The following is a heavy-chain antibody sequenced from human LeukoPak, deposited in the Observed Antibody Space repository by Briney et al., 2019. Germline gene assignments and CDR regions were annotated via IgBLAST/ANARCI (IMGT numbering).Heavy chain of an antibody. CDR1: GFTFSSYA. V-gene: IGHV3-30-3*01. Sequence: GGSLRLSCAASGFTFSSYAMHWVRQAPGKGLEWVAVISYDGSNKYYADSVKGRFTISRDNSKNTLYLQMNSLRAEDTAVYYCARGRRSIAAAGSLLWGQGTMVTVSS. CDR2: ISYDGSNK. J-gene: IGHJ3*01. CDR3: ARGRRSIAAAGSLL. D-gene: IGHD6-13*01.